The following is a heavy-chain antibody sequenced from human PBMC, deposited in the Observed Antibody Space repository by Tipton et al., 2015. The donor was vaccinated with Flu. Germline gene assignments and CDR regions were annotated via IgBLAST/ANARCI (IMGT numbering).Heavy chain of an antibody. D-gene: IGHD1-26*01. J-gene: IGHJ5*02. CDR2: IYYSGST. Sequence: LRLSCTVSGGSISSSSYYWGWIRQPPGKGLEWIGSIYYSGSTYYNPSLKSRATISVDTSKDQFSLKLSSVTAADTAVYYCARDVIPHVTGATRGNWFDPWGQGTLVTVSS. CDR3: ARDVIPHVTGATRGNWFDP. V-gene: IGHV4-39*07. CDR1: GGSISSSSYY.